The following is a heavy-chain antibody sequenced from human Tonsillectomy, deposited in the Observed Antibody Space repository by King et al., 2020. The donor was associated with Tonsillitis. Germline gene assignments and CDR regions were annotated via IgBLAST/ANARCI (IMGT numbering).Heavy chain of an antibody. CDR2: INPIGGST. CDR3: AKSFDSSGYHYNDLEDWFDP. Sequence: QLVQSGAEVKKPGASVNISCKASGYTFTSYYMHWVRQAPGQGLEWMGIINPIGGSTSYAQRFQGRVTMTRDTSTSTVYMQLSSLRSEDTAVYYCAKSFDSSGYHYNDLEDWFDPWGQGTLVTVSS. J-gene: IGHJ5*02. V-gene: IGHV1-46*03. D-gene: IGHD3-22*01. CDR1: GYTFTSYY.